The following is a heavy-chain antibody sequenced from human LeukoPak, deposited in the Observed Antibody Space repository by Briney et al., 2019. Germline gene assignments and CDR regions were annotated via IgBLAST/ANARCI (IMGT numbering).Heavy chain of an antibody. J-gene: IGHJ6*03. CDR2: INHYGST. CDR1: GESLSNYY. V-gene: IGHV4-34*01. CDR3: ARNGRYCSGGGCSGYYYYMDV. D-gene: IGHD2-15*01. Sequence: PSETLSLTCAVYGESLSNYYWSWIRQPPGKGLEWIGEINHYGSTNYNSSLKSRVTISVDTSKNQFSLKLTSVTAADTAVYHCARNGRYCSGGGCSGYYYYMDVWGKGTTVTVSS.